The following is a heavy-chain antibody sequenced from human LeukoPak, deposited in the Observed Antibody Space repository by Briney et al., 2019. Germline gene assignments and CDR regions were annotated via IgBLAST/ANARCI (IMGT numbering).Heavy chain of an antibody. CDR2: ISTYNGNT. V-gene: IGHV1-18*01. J-gene: IGHJ4*02. Sequence: ASVKVSCKASGYTFTSYGFSWVRQAPGQGLEWMGWISTYNGNTNYAQKFQGRVTMTTDTSTSTAYMELRSLRSDDTGVYYCAIQQRGQPLWGQGTLVTVSS. D-gene: IGHD1/OR15-1a*01. CDR1: GYTFTSYG. CDR3: AIQQRGQPL.